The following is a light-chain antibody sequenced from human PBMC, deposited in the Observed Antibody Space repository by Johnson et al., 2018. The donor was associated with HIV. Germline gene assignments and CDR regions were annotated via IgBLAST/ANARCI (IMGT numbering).Light chain of an antibody. CDR2: ENK. V-gene: IGLV1-51*01. CDR3: GTWDSRSALWA. Sequence: QSVLTQPPSVSAAPGQKVTISCSGSSSNIGNNYVSWYQQLQGTSPKLLIYENKARPSGIPDRFSGSKSGTSATLVITGLQTGDEADYYCGTWDSRSALWAFGTGTKVTV. CDR1: SSNIGNNY. J-gene: IGLJ1*01.